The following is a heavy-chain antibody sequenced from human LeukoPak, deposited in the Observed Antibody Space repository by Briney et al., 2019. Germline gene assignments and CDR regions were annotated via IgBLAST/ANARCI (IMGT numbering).Heavy chain of an antibody. J-gene: IGHJ5*02. CDR1: GFTFSSYA. CDR2: ISGSGGST. V-gene: IGHV3-23*01. D-gene: IGHD6-19*01. Sequence: PGVSLRLSCAASGFTFSSYAMSWVRQAPGKGLEWVSAISGSGGSTYYADSVKGRFTISRDNSKNTPYLQMNSLRAEDTAVYYCAKDQLDSSGWYGHVSWGQGTLVTVSS. CDR3: AKDQLDSSGWYGHVS.